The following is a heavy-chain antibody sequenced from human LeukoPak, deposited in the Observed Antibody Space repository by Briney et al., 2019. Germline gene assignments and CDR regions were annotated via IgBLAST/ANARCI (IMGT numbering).Heavy chain of an antibody. V-gene: IGHV3-53*01. Sequence: GGSLRLSCAASGFTVSSNYMSWVRQAPGKGLEWVSVIYSGGSTYYADSVKGRFTISRDNSKNTLYLQMNSLRAEDTAVYYCARCDSLSGSYLDYWGQGTLVTVSS. CDR1: GFTVSSNY. CDR2: IYSGGST. D-gene: IGHD1-26*01. J-gene: IGHJ4*02. CDR3: ARCDSLSGSYLDY.